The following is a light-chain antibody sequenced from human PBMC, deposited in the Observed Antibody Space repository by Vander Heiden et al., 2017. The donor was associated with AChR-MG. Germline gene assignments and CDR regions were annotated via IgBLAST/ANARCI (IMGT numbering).Light chain of an antibody. CDR3: QQRSNWPLT. CDR1: QRVSSY. J-gene: IGKJ4*01. CDR2: DAS. V-gene: IGKV3-11*01. Sequence: EIVLTQSQATLSLSPGERAPLSCRASQRVSSYLAWYQQKPGQAPRLLIYDASNRATGIPARFSGSGSGTDFTLTISSLEPEDFAVYYCQQRSNWPLTFGGGTKVEIK.